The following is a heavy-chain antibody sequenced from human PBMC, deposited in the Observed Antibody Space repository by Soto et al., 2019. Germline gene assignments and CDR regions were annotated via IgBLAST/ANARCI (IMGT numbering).Heavy chain of an antibody. Sequence: PSETLSLTCTVSGVSIHNSHSFWAWIRQPPWKGLEFIGSVYHNGGAHYNSSLKSRVTISVDTAHNQVSLRMRSLTAADTAVYYCGRVVEGATRHTDPDSWGQGILVTVSS. V-gene: IGHV4-39*01. CDR1: GVSIHNSHSF. CDR3: GRVVEGATRHTDPDS. J-gene: IGHJ5*01. CDR2: VYHNGGA. D-gene: IGHD2-21*01.